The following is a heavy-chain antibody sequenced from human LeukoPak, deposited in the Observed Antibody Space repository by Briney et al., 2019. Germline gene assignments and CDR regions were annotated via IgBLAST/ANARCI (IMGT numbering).Heavy chain of an antibody. CDR3: TRGGLTFGGN. V-gene: IGHV4/OR15-8*02. Sequence: KTSGTLSLTCVVFGGSISSSNLWSWVRQPPGKGLEWIGEVSHHGDTNYNPSLKSRVTISIDKSKNQFSLRLTSVTAADTAVYYCTRGGLTFGGNWGQGILVTVS. CDR2: VSHHGDT. CDR1: GGSISSSNL. J-gene: IGHJ4*02. D-gene: IGHD3-10*01.